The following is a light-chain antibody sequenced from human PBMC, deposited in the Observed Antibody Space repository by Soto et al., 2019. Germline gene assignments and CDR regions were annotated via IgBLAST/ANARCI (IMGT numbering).Light chain of an antibody. CDR1: QGISSY. CDR3: QQLNSYPPFT. J-gene: IGKJ4*01. V-gene: IGKV1-9*01. Sequence: DIQLTQSPSFLPASVGDRVTITCRASQGISSYLAWYQQKPGKAPKLLIYAASTLQSGVPSRFSGSGSVTEFTLTISSLQPEDCANYYCQQLNSYPPFTFGGGTKVEIK. CDR2: AAS.